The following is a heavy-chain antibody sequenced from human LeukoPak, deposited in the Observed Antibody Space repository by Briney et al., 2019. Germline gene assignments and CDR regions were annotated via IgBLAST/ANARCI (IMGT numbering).Heavy chain of an antibody. D-gene: IGHD3-10*01. Sequence: GRSLRLSCTASGFTFGDYAMSWVRQAPGKGLEWVGFIRSKAYGGTTEYAASVKGRFTISRDDSKSIAYLQMNSLKTEDTAVYYCTRDRSLRGSGAFDIWGQGTMVTVSS. J-gene: IGHJ3*02. CDR1: GFTFGDYA. CDR2: IRSKAYGGTT. CDR3: TRDRSLRGSGAFDI. V-gene: IGHV3-49*04.